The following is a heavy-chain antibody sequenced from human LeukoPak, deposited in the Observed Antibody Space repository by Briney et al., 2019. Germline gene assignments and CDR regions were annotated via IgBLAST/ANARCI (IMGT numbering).Heavy chain of an antibody. V-gene: IGHV3-21*01. CDR3: AKDSTGLGSRDY. D-gene: IGHD4-11*01. CDR1: GFTFSSYA. Sequence: GGSLRLSCAASGFTFSSYAMSWVRQAPGKGLEWVSSISSSSSYIYYADSVKGRFTISRDNAKNSLYLQMNSLRAEDTAVYYCAKDSTGLGSRDYWGQGTLVTVSS. J-gene: IGHJ4*02. CDR2: ISSSSSYI.